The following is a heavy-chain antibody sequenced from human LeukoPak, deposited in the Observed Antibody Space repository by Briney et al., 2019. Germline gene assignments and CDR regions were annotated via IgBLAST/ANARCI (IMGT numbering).Heavy chain of an antibody. Sequence: PGGSLRLSCAASGVTFNSYAMSWVRQAPGKGLEWVSTIGGSGGNTYYADSVKGRFTISRDNSKNTLYLQMNSLRAEDTAVYYCAKPFSVIRIAAAVHWGQGTLVTVSS. CDR3: AKPFSVIRIAAAVH. J-gene: IGHJ4*02. CDR1: GVTFNSYA. CDR2: IGGSGGNT. D-gene: IGHD6-13*01. V-gene: IGHV3-23*01.